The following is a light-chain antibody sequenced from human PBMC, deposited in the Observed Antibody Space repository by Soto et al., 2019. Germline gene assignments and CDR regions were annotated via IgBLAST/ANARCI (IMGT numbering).Light chain of an antibody. J-gene: IGKJ5*01. V-gene: IGKV3-11*01. CDR2: DAS. CDR1: QSFSSY. Sequence: EIVLTQSPATLSLSPGERATLSYRASQSFSSYLSWYQHKPGQAPRLLIYDASNRATGIPARFSGSGSGTDFTLTISSLEPEDFAVYYCQQRSNWPPTITFGQGTRLEIK. CDR3: QQRSNWPPTIT.